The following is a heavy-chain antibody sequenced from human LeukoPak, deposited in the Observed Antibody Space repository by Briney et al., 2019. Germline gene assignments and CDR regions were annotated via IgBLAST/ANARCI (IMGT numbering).Heavy chain of an antibody. D-gene: IGHD3-22*01. CDR1: GFTFSNYA. V-gene: IGHV3-23*01. Sequence: GGSLRLSCAASGFTFSNYAVNWVRQAPVKELEWVSTITGSGGSTFYADSVKGRFTISRDNSMDTLYLQMSSLRAEDTAVYYCAKDRGRYYDSSGYYWGYYFDSWGQGILVTVSS. J-gene: IGHJ4*02. CDR2: ITGSGGST. CDR3: AKDRGRYYDSSGYYWGYYFDS.